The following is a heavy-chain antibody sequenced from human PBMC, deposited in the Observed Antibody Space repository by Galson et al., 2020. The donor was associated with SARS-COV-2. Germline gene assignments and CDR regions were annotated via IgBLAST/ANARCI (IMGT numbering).Heavy chain of an antibody. CDR3: ARDEGGVTTTLWYVDL. D-gene: IGHD4-17*01. Sequence: ASVQVSCKASGYTFTDYYIHWVRQAPGQGLEWMGWFNPNSGGTDLAQRFQGRVTMTRDTSISTAYMELIRLRSDDTAVYYCARDEGGVTTTLWYVDLWGRGTLVTVSS. CDR1: GYTFTDYY. J-gene: IGHJ2*01. V-gene: IGHV1-2*02. CDR2: FNPNSGGT.